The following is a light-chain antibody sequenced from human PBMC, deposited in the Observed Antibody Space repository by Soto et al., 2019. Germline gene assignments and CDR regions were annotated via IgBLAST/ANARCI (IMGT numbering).Light chain of an antibody. CDR2: GAS. J-gene: IGKJ4*01. Sequence: VLTQSPGTLSLSPWERATLSCRASQSVSNTYLAWYQQKPGQAPRLLIYGASSRATGIPDRFSGSGSGTDFTLTISRLEPEDFAVFHCQQYVSIPLTFGGGTKVDIK. CDR3: QQYVSIPLT. V-gene: IGKV3-20*01. CDR1: QSVSNTY.